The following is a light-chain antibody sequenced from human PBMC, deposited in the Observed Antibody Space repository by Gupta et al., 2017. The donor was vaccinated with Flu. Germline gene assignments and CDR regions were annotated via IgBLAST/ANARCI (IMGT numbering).Light chain of an antibody. Sequence: PSSLSASVGDRVTITCRASRNINSNLNWYQQTPGTAPKLLIYAASILQTGDPSRISGSGSGTDFTLTISSLQPDDFAAYYCQQSHTSPLTFGGGTSIEIK. CDR2: AAS. CDR1: RNINSN. J-gene: IGKJ4*01. V-gene: IGKV1-39*01. CDR3: QQSHTSPLT.